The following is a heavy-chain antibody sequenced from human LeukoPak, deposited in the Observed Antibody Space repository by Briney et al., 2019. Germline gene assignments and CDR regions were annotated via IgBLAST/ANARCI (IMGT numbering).Heavy chain of an antibody. V-gene: IGHV3-23*01. D-gene: IGHD3-22*01. Sequence: GGSLRLSCAASGFTFSRYAMSWVRQAPGRGLEWLSAITGSASKTYYAVSVKGRFIISRDDSKNTLSLQMSGLRVDDTAVYYCVRLTESFFDSRSDYWGQGILVTVSA. CDR1: GFTFSRYA. CDR2: ITGSASKT. CDR3: VRLTESFFDSRSDY. J-gene: IGHJ4*02.